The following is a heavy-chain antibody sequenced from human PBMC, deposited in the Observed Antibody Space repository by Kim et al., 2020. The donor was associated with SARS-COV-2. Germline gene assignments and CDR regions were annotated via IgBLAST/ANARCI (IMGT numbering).Heavy chain of an antibody. J-gene: IGHJ4*02. CDR3: VRGYQTFGELSRNY. CDR2: VNADGDTT. CDR1: GFTFRNYR. Sequence: GGSLRLSCLASGFTFRNYRMHWVRQIPGKGLEWLSRVNADGDTTTYADSVKGRFTVSRDNARNTLFLQMTRLRPEDTAVYYCVRGYQTFGELSRNYWGQGTLVTVSS. V-gene: IGHV3-74*01. D-gene: IGHD3-10*01.